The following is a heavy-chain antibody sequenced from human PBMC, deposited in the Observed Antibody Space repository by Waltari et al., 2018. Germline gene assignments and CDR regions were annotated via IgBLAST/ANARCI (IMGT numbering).Heavy chain of an antibody. V-gene: IGHV3-30*18. D-gene: IGHD2-2*01. Sequence: GGVVQPGRSLRLSCAASGFTFSSYGMHWVRQAPGKGLEWVAVISYDGSNKYYADSVKGRFTISRDNSKNTLYLQMNSLRAEDTAVYYCAKENIVVVPAANTRRRNNWFDPWGQGTLVTVSS. J-gene: IGHJ5*02. CDR1: GFTFSSYG. CDR3: AKENIVVVPAANTRRRNNWFDP. CDR2: ISYDGSNK.